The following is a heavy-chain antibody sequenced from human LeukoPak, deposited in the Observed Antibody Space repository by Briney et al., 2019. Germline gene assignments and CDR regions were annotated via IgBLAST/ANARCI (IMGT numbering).Heavy chain of an antibody. CDR3: ARCYYDSSYYFDY. Sequence: PSETLSLTCTVSGGSISSYYWSWIRQPLGKGLEWIGYIYYSGSTNYNPSLKSRVTISVDTSKNQFSLKLSSVTAADTAVYYCARCYYDSSYYFDYWGQGTLVTVSS. CDR1: GGSISSYY. CDR2: IYYSGST. J-gene: IGHJ4*02. V-gene: IGHV4-59*01. D-gene: IGHD3-22*01.